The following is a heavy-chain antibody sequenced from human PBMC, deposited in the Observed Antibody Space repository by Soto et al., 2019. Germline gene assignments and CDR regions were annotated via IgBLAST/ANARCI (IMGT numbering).Heavy chain of an antibody. D-gene: IGHD3-22*01. CDR2: IKQDGSEK. CDR1: GFTFSSYW. V-gene: IGHV3-7*01. CDR3: ARSPTLRHYYDSSGSWFDP. Sequence: GGSLRLSCAASGFTFSSYWMSWVRQAPGKGLEWVANIKQDGSEKYYVDSVKGRFTISRDNAKNSLYLQMNSLRAEDTAVYYCARSPTLRHYYDSSGSWFDPWGQGTLVTSPQ. J-gene: IGHJ5*02.